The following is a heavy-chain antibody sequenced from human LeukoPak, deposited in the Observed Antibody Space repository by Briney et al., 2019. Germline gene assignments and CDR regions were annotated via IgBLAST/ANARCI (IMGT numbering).Heavy chain of an antibody. CDR2: IYYSGST. Sequence: SETLSLTCTVSGGSISSYYWSWIRQPPGKGLEWIGYIYYSGSTNYNPSLKSRVTISVDTSKNQFSLKMSSVPAADTAVYYCAGHGHLPXHRAFXIWGQGXMVTVSS. CDR1: GGSISSYY. J-gene: IGHJ3*02. CDR3: AGHGHLPXHRAFXI. V-gene: IGHV4-59*08.